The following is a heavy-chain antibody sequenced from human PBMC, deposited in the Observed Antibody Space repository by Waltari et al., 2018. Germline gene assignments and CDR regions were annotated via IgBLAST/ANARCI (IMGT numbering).Heavy chain of an antibody. CDR1: GYSISSGYY. V-gene: IGHV4-38-2*01. D-gene: IGHD2-2*02. J-gene: IGHJ4*02. Sequence: VQLQESGPGLVKPSETLSLTCAVSGYSISSGYYWGWIRQPPGKGLEWIGSIYHSGSTYYNPSLKSRVTISVDTSKNQFSLKLSSVTAADTAVYYCARLKGSWYTPMDYWGQGTLVTVSS. CDR3: ARLKGSWYTPMDY. CDR2: IYHSGST.